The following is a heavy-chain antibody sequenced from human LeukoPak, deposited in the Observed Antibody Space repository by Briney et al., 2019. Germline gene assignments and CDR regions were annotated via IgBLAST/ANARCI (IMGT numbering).Heavy chain of an antibody. V-gene: IGHV3-20*01. J-gene: IGHJ4*02. CDR2: INWNGSST. CDR3: AREVSGYGYIDY. D-gene: IGHD5-12*01. Sequence: PGGAVRLSCAGSGFTLDDYGMSWVRQAPGKGVEWVSGINWNGSSTGYADSVNGRFTIYTDNTKNSLYLKMKTLRAEDTALYNCAREVSGYGYIDYWGQGTLVTVSS. CDR1: GFTLDDYG.